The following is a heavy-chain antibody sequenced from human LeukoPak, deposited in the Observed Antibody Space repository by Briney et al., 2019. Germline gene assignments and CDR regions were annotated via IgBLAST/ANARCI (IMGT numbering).Heavy chain of an antibody. CDR2: IYTSGST. CDR3: ARDKEQLVLGYYYYYMDV. Sequence: PSETLSLTCTVSGGSISSGSYYWSCIRQPAGKGLEWIGRIYTSGSTNYNPSLKSRVTISVDTSKNQFSLKLSSVTAADTAVYYCARDKEQLVLGYYYYYMDVWGKGTTVTVSS. CDR1: GGSISSGSYY. D-gene: IGHD6-13*01. V-gene: IGHV4-61*02. J-gene: IGHJ6*03.